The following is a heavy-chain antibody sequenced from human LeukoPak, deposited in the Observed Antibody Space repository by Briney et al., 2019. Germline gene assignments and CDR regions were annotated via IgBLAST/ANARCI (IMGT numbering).Heavy chain of an antibody. V-gene: IGHV3-23*01. CDR3: AKDQRYFDWLRAFDY. Sequence: GGSLRLSCAASGFTFSSYALTWVRQAPGKGLEWVSAISGSSDSTLFADSVKGRFTISRDNSKNTLYLQMNSLRAEDTAVYYCAKDQRYFDWLRAFDYWGQGTLVTVSS. J-gene: IGHJ4*02. D-gene: IGHD3-9*01. CDR2: ISGSSDST. CDR1: GFTFSSYA.